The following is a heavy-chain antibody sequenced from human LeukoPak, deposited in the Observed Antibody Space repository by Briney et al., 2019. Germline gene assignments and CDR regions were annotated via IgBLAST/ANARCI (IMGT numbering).Heavy chain of an antibody. CDR1: GGTFSSHA. CDR2: IIPIFGTA. Sequence: SVKVSCKASGGTFSSHAISWVRQAPGQGLEWMGGIIPIFGTANYAQKFQGRVTITTDESTSTAYMELSSLRSEDTAVYYCARDSTLLNLNWFDPWGQGTLVTVSS. J-gene: IGHJ5*02. D-gene: IGHD1-1*01. V-gene: IGHV1-69*05. CDR3: ARDSTLLNLNWFDP.